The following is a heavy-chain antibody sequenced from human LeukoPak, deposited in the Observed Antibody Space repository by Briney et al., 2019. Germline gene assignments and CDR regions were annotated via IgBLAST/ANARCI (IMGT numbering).Heavy chain of an antibody. D-gene: IGHD6-13*01. V-gene: IGHV6-1*01. J-gene: IGHJ6*02. CDR2: TYYRSKWYN. Sequence: PQTLSLTCAISGDSVSSNSAAWNWIRQSPSRGLEWLGRTYYRSKWYNDYAVSVKSRITINPDTSKNQFSLQLNSVTPGDTAVYYCARDDSSWPYYYYGMDVWGQGTTVTVSS. CDR3: ARDDSSWPYYYYGMDV. CDR1: GDSVSSNSAA.